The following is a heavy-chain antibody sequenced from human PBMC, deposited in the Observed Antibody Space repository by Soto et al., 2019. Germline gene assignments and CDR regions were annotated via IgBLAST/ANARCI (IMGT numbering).Heavy chain of an antibody. J-gene: IGHJ5*02. CDR3: ARGMTTVPSDWFDP. CDR1: GGSFSGCY. CDR2: INHSGST. D-gene: IGHD4-4*01. V-gene: IGHV4-34*01. Sequence: SETLSLTCAVYGGSFSGCYWSWIRQPPGKGLEWIGEINHSGSTNYNPSLKSRVTISVDTSKNQFSLKLSSVTAADTAVYYCARGMTTVPSDWFDPWGQGTLVTVSS.